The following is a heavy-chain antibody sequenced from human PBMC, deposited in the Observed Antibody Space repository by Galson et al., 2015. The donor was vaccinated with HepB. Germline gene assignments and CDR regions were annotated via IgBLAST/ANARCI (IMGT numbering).Heavy chain of an antibody. CDR1: GFTFRSYA. CDR3: LKEDILSGFLVGSFHV. J-gene: IGHJ3*01. V-gene: IGHV3-64D*08. CDR2: ISSNGGST. Sequence: SLRLSCAASGFTFRSYAMHWVRQAPGKGLEYVSAISSNGGSTYYADSVKGRFTISRDNSRKSLNLQMTSLRPDDTAFYYCLKEDILSGFLVGSFHVWDQGTIVTISS. D-gene: IGHD3-9*01.